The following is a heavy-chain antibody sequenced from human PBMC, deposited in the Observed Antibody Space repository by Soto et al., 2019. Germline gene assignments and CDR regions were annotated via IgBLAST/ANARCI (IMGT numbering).Heavy chain of an antibody. Sequence: QVQLVESGGGVVQPGRSLRLSCVAPGFIFSSYGMHWVRQAPGKGLEWVAVIWYDASNKYYADSVKGRFTVSRDNAKNTMYLQMDSLRAEDTAVYYCARDPIGPGIFDHWGQGTLVTVSS. J-gene: IGHJ4*02. CDR3: ARDPIGPGIFDH. CDR2: IWYDASNK. V-gene: IGHV3-33*01. CDR1: GFIFSSYG. D-gene: IGHD1-26*01.